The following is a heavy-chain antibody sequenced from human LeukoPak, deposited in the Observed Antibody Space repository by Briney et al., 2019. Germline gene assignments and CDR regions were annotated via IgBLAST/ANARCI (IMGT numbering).Heavy chain of an antibody. D-gene: IGHD6-19*01. Sequence: NPGGSLRLSCAASGFTFNTYSMNWVRQAPGKGLEWVSSISSSSSYIYYADSVKGRFTISRDNAKNSLYLQMNSLRAEDTAAYYCARDPEQWLPHEWYFDLWGRGTLVTVSS. J-gene: IGHJ2*01. CDR3: ARDPEQWLPHEWYFDL. V-gene: IGHV3-21*01. CDR2: ISSSSSYI. CDR1: GFTFNTYS.